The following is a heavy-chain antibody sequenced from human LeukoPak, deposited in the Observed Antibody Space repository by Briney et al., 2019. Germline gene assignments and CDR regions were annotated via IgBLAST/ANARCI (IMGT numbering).Heavy chain of an antibody. D-gene: IGHD6-6*01. V-gene: IGHV4-34*01. CDR1: GGSFSGYY. CDR2: INHSGST. Sequence: PSETLSLTCAVCGGSFSGYYWSWIRQPPGKGLEWIGEINHSGSTNYNPSLKSRVTISVDTSKNQFSLKLSSVTAADTAVYYCARGTRAARPYWYFDLWGRGTLVTVSS. CDR3: ARGTRAARPYWYFDL. J-gene: IGHJ2*01.